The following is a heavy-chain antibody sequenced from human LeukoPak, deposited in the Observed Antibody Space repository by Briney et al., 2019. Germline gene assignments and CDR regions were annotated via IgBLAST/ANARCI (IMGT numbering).Heavy chain of an antibody. D-gene: IGHD2-21*01. V-gene: IGHV1-18*01. CDR1: GYTFTSYG. CDR3: ARSDLGHIYYYYYMDV. Sequence: ASVKVSCKASGYTFTSYGISRVRQAPGQGLEWMGWISAYNGNTNYAQKLQGRVTMTTDTSTSTAYMELRSLRSDDTAVYYCARSDLGHIYYYYYMDVWGKGTTVTVSS. CDR2: ISAYNGNT. J-gene: IGHJ6*03.